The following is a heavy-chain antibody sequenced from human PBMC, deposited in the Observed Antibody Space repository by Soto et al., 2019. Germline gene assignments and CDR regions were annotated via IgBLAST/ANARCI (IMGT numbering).Heavy chain of an antibody. CDR2: IIPILGIA. D-gene: IGHD5-18*01. Sequence: QVQLVQSGAEVKKPGSSVKVSCKASGGTFSSYTISRVRQAPGQGLEWMGRIIPILGIANYAQKFQGRVTITADKSTSTAYMELSSLRSEDTAVYYCARGAQLGSGYFDLWGRGTLVTVSS. CDR1: GGTFSSYT. CDR3: ARGAQLGSGYFDL. J-gene: IGHJ2*01. V-gene: IGHV1-69*02.